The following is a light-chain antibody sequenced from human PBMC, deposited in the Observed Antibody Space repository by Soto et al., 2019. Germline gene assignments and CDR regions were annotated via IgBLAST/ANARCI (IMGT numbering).Light chain of an antibody. CDR2: DVS. Sequence: QSVLTQPASVSGSPGQSITISCTGTSSDVGGYNYVSWYQQHPGKAPKLMIYDVSNRPSGVSNRFSGSKSGNTASLTISGLQDEDEAEYYCSSYTSSSTLYVFGTGTKLTVL. V-gene: IGLV2-14*01. J-gene: IGLJ1*01. CDR1: SSDVGGYNY. CDR3: SSYTSSSTLYV.